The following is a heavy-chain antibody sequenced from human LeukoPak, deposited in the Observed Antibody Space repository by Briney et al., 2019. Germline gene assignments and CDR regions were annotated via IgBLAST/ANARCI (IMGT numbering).Heavy chain of an antibody. Sequence: PGGSLRLSCAASGFTFSSYGMSWVRQAPGKGLEWVSAISGSGGSTYYADSVKGRFTISRDNSKNTLYLQMNSLRAEDTAEYYCAKDLGRDTAMVTYYYGMDVWGQGTTVTVSS. J-gene: IGHJ6*02. D-gene: IGHD5-18*01. V-gene: IGHV3-23*01. CDR2: ISGSGGST. CDR1: GFTFSSYG. CDR3: AKDLGRDTAMVTYYYGMDV.